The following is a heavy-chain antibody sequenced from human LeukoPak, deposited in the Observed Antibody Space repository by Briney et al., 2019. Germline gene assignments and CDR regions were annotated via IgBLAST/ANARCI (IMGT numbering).Heavy chain of an antibody. CDR2: ISGSGGST. D-gene: IGHD3-10*01. CDR1: GFTFSSYV. CDR3: AKDSRLWPDY. J-gene: IGHJ4*02. V-gene: IGHV3-23*01. Sequence: GASLRLSCAASGFTFSSYVMSWVRQAPGKGLEWVSAISGSGGSTYYADSVKGRFTISRDNSKNTLYLQMNSLRAEDTAVYYCAKDSRLWPDYWGQGTLVTVSS.